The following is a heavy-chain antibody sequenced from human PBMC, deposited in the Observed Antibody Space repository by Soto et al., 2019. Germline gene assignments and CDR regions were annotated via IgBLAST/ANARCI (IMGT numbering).Heavy chain of an antibody. CDR1: GSSISSYY. D-gene: IGHD3-10*01. CDR3: ARASGGYYGSGSYGLNYYYGMDV. J-gene: IGHJ6*02. CDR2: TYYSGST. Sequence: SETLSLTCTVSGSSISSYYWSWIRQPPGKGLEWIGYTYYSGSTNYNPSLKSRVTISVDTSKNQFSLKLSSVTAADTAVYYCARASGGYYGSGSYGLNYYYGMDVWGQGTTVTVS. V-gene: IGHV4-59*01.